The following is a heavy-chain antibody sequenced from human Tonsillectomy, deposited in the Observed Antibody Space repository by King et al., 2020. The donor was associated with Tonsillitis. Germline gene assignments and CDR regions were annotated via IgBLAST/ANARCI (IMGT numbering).Heavy chain of an antibody. CDR2: INHSGST. V-gene: IGHV4-34*01. CDR3: ARGFNDYVWGTYRPFDY. CDR1: GGSFSGYS. Sequence: QVQLQQWGAGLLKPSETLSLTCGVYGGSFSGYSWTWIRQPPGKGLEWIGEINHSGSTNYNPSLKSRVTLSVDTSKSQFSLKLSSVTAAETAVYYCARGFNDYVWGTYRPFDYWGQGALVTVSS. J-gene: IGHJ4*02. D-gene: IGHD3-16*02.